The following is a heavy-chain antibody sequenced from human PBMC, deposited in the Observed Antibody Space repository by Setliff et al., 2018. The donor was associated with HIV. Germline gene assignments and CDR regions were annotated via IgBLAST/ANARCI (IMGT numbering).Heavy chain of an antibody. CDR2: IDSSTTYI. Sequence: GGSLRLSCAASGFTFSAYSMNWVRQAPGKGLEWVSSIDSSTTYIHYADSVKGRFTISRDNAKNSLFLRMNSLGAEDTAVYYCVRDKWLVPDTFDIWDQGTMVTVSS. J-gene: IGHJ3*02. V-gene: IGHV3-21*01. CDR1: GFTFSAYS. D-gene: IGHD6-19*01. CDR3: VRDKWLVPDTFDI.